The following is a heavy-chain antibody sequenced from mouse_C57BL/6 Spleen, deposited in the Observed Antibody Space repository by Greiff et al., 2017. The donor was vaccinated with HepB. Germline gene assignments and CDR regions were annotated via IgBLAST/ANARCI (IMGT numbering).Heavy chain of an antibody. V-gene: IGHV5-4*01. J-gene: IGHJ1*03. CDR1: GFTFSSYA. D-gene: IGHD1-1*01. Sequence: EVQWVESGGGLVKPGGSLKLSCAASGFTFSSYAMSWVRQTPEKRLEWVATISAGGSYTYYPDNVKGRFTISRDNAKNNLYLQMSHLKSEDTAMYYCARSPLTTVAYWYFDVWGTGTTVTVSS. CDR3: ARSPLTTVAYWYFDV. CDR2: ISAGGSYT.